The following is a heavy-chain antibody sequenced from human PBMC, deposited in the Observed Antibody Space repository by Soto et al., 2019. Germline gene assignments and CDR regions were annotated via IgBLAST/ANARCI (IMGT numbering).Heavy chain of an antibody. V-gene: IGHV1-18*04. J-gene: IGHJ4*02. Sequence: EASVKVSCKASGYTFTSYGISWVRQAPGQGLEWMGWISAYNGNTNYAQKLQGRVTMTTDTSTSTAYMELRSLRSDDTAVYYCARATMYIYDFWSGSSLFDYWGQGTLVTVSS. CDR1: GYTFTSYG. CDR3: ARATMYIYDFWSGSSLFDY. CDR2: ISAYNGNT. D-gene: IGHD3-3*01.